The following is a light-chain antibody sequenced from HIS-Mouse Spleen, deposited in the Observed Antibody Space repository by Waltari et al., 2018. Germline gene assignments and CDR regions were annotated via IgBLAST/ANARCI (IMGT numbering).Light chain of an antibody. Sequence: DIQMTQSPSTLSASVGDRVTITCRASQSISSLLAWYQQKPGKAPKLLIYKASSLESGVPSRFSGSGSGTEFTLTISSLQPDDFATYYCQQYNSYPITFGQGTRLEIK. CDR2: KAS. CDR1: QSISSL. CDR3: QQYNSYPIT. V-gene: IGKV1-5*03. J-gene: IGKJ5*01.